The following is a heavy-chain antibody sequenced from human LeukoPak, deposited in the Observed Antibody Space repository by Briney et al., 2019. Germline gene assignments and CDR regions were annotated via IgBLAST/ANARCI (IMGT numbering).Heavy chain of an antibody. D-gene: IGHD4-17*01. J-gene: IGHJ3*02. Sequence: ASVKVSCKASGYTFTSYGISWVRQAPGQGLEWMGWISAYNGNTNNAQKLQGRVTMTTDTSTSTAYMELRSLRSDDTAVYYCASPTETTVDAFDIWGQGTMVTVSS. CDR2: ISAYNGNT. V-gene: IGHV1-18*01. CDR3: ASPTETTVDAFDI. CDR1: GYTFTSYG.